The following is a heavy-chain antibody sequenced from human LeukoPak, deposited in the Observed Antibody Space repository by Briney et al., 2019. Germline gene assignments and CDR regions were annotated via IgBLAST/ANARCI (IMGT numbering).Heavy chain of an antibody. V-gene: IGHV3-74*01. CDR3: AKDAWFGELLSHTVGY. J-gene: IGHJ4*02. CDR1: GFTFSSYW. CDR2: INSDGSST. D-gene: IGHD3-10*01. Sequence: GGSLRLSCAASGFTFSSYWMHWVRQAPGKGLVWVSRINSDGSSTSYADSVKGRFTISRDNAKNTLYLQMNSLRAEDTAVYYCAKDAWFGELLSHTVGYWGQGTLVTVSS.